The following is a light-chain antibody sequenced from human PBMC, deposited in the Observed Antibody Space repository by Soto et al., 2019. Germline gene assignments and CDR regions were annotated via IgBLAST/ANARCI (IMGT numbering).Light chain of an antibody. CDR1: PSVTNY. J-gene: IGKJ4*01. V-gene: IGKV3-11*01. CDR2: DAS. Sequence: EIVLTQSPATLSLSPGERATLSCTASPSVTNYLAWYQQKPGQAPRLLIYDASNRATGIPARFSGSGSGTDFTLTISSLEPEDFAVYYCQQRSNWPLTFGGGTKVEIK. CDR3: QQRSNWPLT.